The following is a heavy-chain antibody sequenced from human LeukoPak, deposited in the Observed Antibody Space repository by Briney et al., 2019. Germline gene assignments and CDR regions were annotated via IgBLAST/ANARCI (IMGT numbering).Heavy chain of an antibody. Sequence: GESLRLSCAASGFTFSKYWMLWVRQAPGKGLESASRINNDGTVTTYADSVKGRSTVSRDNADNTMFLQMNSVRDEDTAVYYCATKQWLAPPPDSWGQGTPVTVSS. V-gene: IGHV3-74*01. D-gene: IGHD6-19*01. CDR2: INNDGTVT. J-gene: IGHJ4*02. CDR3: ATKQWLAPPPDS. CDR1: GFTFSKYW.